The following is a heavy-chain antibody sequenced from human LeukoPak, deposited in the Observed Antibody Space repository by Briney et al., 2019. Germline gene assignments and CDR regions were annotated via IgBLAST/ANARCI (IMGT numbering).Heavy chain of an antibody. D-gene: IGHD2-2*02. CDR1: GFTFSSYS. J-gene: IGHJ4*02. V-gene: IGHV3-21*04. CDR3: AKIYGSIDY. Sequence: GGSLRLSCAASGFTFSSYSMNWVRQAPGKGLGWVSSISSSSSYIYYADSVKGRFTISRDNSKNTLYLQMNSLRAEDTAVYYCAKIYGSIDYWGQGTLVTVSS. CDR2: ISSSSSYI.